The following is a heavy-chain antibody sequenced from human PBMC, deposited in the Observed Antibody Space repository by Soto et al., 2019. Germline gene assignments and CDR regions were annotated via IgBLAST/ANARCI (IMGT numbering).Heavy chain of an antibody. V-gene: IGHV4-4*02. CDR3: ARVVLSITRGAFDA. D-gene: IGHD1-20*01. CDR1: GGSISRTHW. J-gene: IGHJ3*01. CDR2: ISHSGTS. Sequence: QVQLQESGPGLVKPSGTLSLTCAVSGGSISRTHWWTWVRQSAGKGLEYIGEISHSGTSNSNPSLKSRVTLSVDKSKNHFSLTLTSVTAADTAVCYCARVVLSITRGAFDAWGQGTPVIVSS.